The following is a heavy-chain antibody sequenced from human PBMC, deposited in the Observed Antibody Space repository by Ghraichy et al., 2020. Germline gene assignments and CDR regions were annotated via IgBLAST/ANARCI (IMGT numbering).Heavy chain of an antibody. CDR2: FHHSGST. CDR3: AGGGRAVDNF. V-gene: IGHV4-38-2*01. CDR1: GLSISSDHF. D-gene: IGHD6-19*01. J-gene: IGHJ4*02. Sequence: SETLSLTCVVSGLSISSDHFWGWIRQPPGKGLEWIGSFHHSGSTDYNPSLKSRVTISADTSKNQFSLMLSFVTAADTAIYFCAGGGRAVDNFWGRGSLVTVSS.